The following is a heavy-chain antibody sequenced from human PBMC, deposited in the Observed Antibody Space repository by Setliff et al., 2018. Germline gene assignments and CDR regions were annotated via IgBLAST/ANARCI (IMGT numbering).Heavy chain of an antibody. V-gene: IGHV3-15*01. CDR3: ATVFWGDLFGAPTSSYYFDN. CDR2: IKSKTDGGTT. Sequence: PGGSLRLSCAASGFTFSNAWMSWVRQAPRKGLEWVGRIKSKTDGGTTDYAAPVKGRFTISRDSSKNSVFLQMSSLKTEDTAVYYCATVFWGDLFGAPTSSYYFDNWGQGTLVTVSS. CDR1: GFTFSNAW. D-gene: IGHD3-16*01. J-gene: IGHJ4*02.